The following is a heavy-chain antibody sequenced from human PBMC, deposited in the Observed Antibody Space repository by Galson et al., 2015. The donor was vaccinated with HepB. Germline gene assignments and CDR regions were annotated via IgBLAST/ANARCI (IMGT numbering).Heavy chain of an antibody. CDR1: GFTFSSYG. CDR2: IWYDGSNK. J-gene: IGHJ6*02. V-gene: IGHV3-33*01. CDR3: ARGGSYYYGMDV. Sequence: SLRLSCAASGFTFSSYGMHWVRQAPGKGLEWVAVIWYDGSNKYYADSVKGRFTISRDNSKNTLYLQMNSLRAEDTAVYYCARGGSYYYGMDVWGQGTTVTVSS. D-gene: IGHD1-26*01.